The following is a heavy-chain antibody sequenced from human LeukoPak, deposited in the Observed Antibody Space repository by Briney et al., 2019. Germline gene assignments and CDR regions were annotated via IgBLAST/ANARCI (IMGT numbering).Heavy chain of an antibody. V-gene: IGHV3-33*01. D-gene: IGHD5-24*01. CDR1: GFTFSTYD. CDR2: IWYDGSNI. J-gene: IGHJ4*02. Sequence: QPGGSLRLSCAASGFTFSTYDMHWVRQAPGKGLEWVAVIWYDGSNINYGDSVKGRFAISRDNSRNTPYLQMNSLRAEDTALYYCAREPTTLNGYSVSRRHHYFDHWGQEALVIVSS. CDR3: AREPTTLNGYSVSRRHHYFDH.